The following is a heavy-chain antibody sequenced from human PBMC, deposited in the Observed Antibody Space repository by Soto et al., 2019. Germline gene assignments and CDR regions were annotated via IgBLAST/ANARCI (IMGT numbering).Heavy chain of an antibody. J-gene: IGHJ6*02. CDR2: ISDDGSNK. CDR3: ARDRQQYYYGMDV. D-gene: IGHD6-13*01. CDR1: GFTFSSYA. Sequence: VQLVESGGGLVKPGRSLRLSCAASGFTFSSYAMHWVRQAPGKGLEWVAVISDDGSNKYYADSVKGRFTISRDSSKHTLYLQMNSLRAEDTAVYYCARDRQQYYYGMDVWGQGTTVTVSS. V-gene: IGHV3-30-3*01.